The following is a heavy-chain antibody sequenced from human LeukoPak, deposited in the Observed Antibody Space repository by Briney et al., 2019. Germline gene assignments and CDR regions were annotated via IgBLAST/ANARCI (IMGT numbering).Heavy chain of an antibody. J-gene: IGHJ5*02. CDR3: ARGWGIAAAGTYWFDP. D-gene: IGHD6-13*01. CDR1: AGSISSYY. V-gene: IGHV4-59*01. Sequence: PSETLSLTCTVSAGSISSYYWSWIRQPPGQGLDWIGYIYYSGSTNYNPSLKSRVTISVDTSKNQFSMKLSSVTAAATAVYYCARGWGIAAAGTYWFDPWGQGTLVTVSS. CDR2: IYYSGST.